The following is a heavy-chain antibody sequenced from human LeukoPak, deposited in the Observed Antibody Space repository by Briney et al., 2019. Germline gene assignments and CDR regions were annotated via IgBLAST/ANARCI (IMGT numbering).Heavy chain of an antibody. CDR1: GGSISSSSYY. Sequence: SETLSLTCTVSGGSISSSSYYWAWIRQPPGKGLEWIGTIHYSGSTYYNPSLKSRVTISVDTSQNQFSLKLSSVTAADTAVYYCARGYDNFAYWGQGTLVTVSS. J-gene: IGHJ4*02. CDR3: ARGYDNFAY. V-gene: IGHV4-39*07. CDR2: IHYSGST. D-gene: IGHD3-9*01.